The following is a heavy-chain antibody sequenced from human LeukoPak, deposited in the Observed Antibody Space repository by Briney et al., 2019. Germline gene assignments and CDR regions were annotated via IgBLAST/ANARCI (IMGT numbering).Heavy chain of an antibody. J-gene: IGHJ4*02. Sequence: PGGSLRLSCAASGFTFSNYAMTWVRQAPGKGLEWVAVISYDGSNKYYADSVKGRFTISRDNSKNTLYLQMNSLRAEDTAVYYCARGGKQQLALDYWGQGTLVTVSS. V-gene: IGHV3-30-3*01. CDR2: ISYDGSNK. D-gene: IGHD6-13*01. CDR3: ARGGKQQLALDY. CDR1: GFTFSNYA.